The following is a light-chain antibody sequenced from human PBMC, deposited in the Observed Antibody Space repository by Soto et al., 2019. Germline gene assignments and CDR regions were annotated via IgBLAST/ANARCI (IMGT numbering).Light chain of an antibody. CDR3: QEYNNWPLT. CDR2: DAS. V-gene: IGKV3-15*01. J-gene: IGKJ3*01. CDR1: HSVSTN. Sequence: EIVMAQSPATLSVSPGERATLSCRASHSVSTNFAWYQQKPGQAPRLLIYDASTRATGIPPRFSGSGSETEFTLTISSLQSEDFAVYYCQEYNNWPLTFGPGTRVDI.